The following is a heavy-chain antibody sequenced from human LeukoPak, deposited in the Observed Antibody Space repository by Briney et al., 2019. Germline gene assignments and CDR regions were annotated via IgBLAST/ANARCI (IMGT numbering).Heavy chain of an antibody. D-gene: IGHD3-10*01. CDR1: GYTFTRYA. Sequence: ASVKVSCKASGYTFTRYAMHWVRQAPGQRLEWMGWINAGNGNTKYSQKFQGRVTITRDTSASTAYMELSSLRSEDTAVYYCASKGRLLWFGESSGPFDYWGQGTLVTVSS. V-gene: IGHV1-3*01. J-gene: IGHJ4*02. CDR3: ASKGRLLWFGESSGPFDY. CDR2: INAGNGNT.